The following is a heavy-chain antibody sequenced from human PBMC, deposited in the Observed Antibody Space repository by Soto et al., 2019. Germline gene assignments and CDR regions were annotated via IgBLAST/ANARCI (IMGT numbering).Heavy chain of an antibody. D-gene: IGHD2-2*01. J-gene: IGHJ6*02. CDR2: IYPGDSDT. V-gene: IGHV5-51*01. Sequence: PGESLKISCKGCGYRFTSYCISWVRQMPGKGLEWMGIIYPGDSDTRYSPSFQGQVTISADKSISTAYLQWSSLKASDTAMYYCARRGRYCSSTSCSSMDVWGQGTTVTVSS. CDR3: ARRGRYCSSTSCSSMDV. CDR1: GYRFTSYC.